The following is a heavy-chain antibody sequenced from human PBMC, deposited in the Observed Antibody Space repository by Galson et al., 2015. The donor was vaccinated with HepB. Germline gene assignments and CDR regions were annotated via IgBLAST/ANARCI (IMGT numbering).Heavy chain of an antibody. CDR3: ARVYNSGWYGHFDY. V-gene: IGHV1-18*01. CDR1: GYTFTSYG. Sequence: SVKVSCKAYGYTFTSYGISWVRHAPGQGLQWMGWISSYNGHTNYPQHLQGRVTMTTDTSTSTAYMDLRSLRSDDTAVYYCARVYNSGWYGHFDYWGQGTLVTVSS. D-gene: IGHD6-19*01. J-gene: IGHJ4*02. CDR2: ISSYNGHT.